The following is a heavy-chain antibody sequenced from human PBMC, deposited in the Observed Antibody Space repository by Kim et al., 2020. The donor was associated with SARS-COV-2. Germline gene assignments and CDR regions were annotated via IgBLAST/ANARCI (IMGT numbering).Heavy chain of an antibody. CDR2: IYSGGST. D-gene: IGHD3-10*01. CDR3: AREGEYYYGSGSYYND. CDR1: GFTVSSNY. V-gene: IGHV3-66*01. Sequence: GGSLRLSCAASGFTVSSNYMSWVRQAPGKGLEWVSVIYSGGSTYYADSVKGRFTISRDNSKNTLYLQMNSLRAEDTAVYYCAREGEYYYGSGSYYNDWGQGTLVTVSS. J-gene: IGHJ4*02.